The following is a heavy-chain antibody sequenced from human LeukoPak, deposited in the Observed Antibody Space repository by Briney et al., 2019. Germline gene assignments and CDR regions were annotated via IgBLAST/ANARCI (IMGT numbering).Heavy chain of an antibody. CDR1: GFTFSSYW. D-gene: IGHD1-1*01. CDR2: INSDGSST. CDR3: TTGGYTYSSLVDH. V-gene: IGHV3-74*01. J-gene: IGHJ4*02. Sequence: GGSLRLSCGASGFTFSSYWMHWVRQAPGKGLVWVSRINSDGSSTNYADSVKGRFAISRDNAKNTLSLQMNSLRAEDTAVYYCTTGGYTYSSLVDHWGQGTLVTVSS.